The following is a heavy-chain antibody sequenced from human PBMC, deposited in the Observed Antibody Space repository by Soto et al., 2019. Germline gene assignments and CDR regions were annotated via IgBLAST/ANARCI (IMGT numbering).Heavy chain of an antibody. CDR3: ARAGYDSWSGYRNYYYYYGMDV. Sequence: YXXYSGSTNYNPSLKSRVTISVDTSKNQFSLKLSSVTAADTAVYYCARAGYDSWSGYRNYYYYYGMDVWGQGTTVTVSS. CDR2: XXYSGST. J-gene: IGHJ6*02. V-gene: IGHV4-59*01. D-gene: IGHD3-3*01.